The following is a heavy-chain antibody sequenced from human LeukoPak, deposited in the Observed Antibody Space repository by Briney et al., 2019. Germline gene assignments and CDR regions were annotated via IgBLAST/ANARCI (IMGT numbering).Heavy chain of an antibody. V-gene: IGHV1-2*02. D-gene: IGHD1-26*01. J-gene: IGHJ4*02. CDR2: INPNSGGT. Sequence: ASVKVSCKAPGYTFTGYYMHWVRQAPGQGLEWMGWINPNSGGTNYAQKFQGRVTMTRDTSISTAYMELSRLRSDDTAVYYCARGSPEWELLPHFDYWGQGTLVTVSS. CDR3: ARGSPEWELLPHFDY. CDR1: GYTFTGYY.